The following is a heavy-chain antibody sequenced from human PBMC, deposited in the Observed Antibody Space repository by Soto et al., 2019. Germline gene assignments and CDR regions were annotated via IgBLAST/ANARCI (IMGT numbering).Heavy chain of an antibody. D-gene: IGHD1-20*01. CDR1: GYTYTGYY. Sequence: ASVTLACNASGYTYTGYYMHWVRQGPGQGLEWMGWINPNSDRTSYAQKFQGWVTMTRDTSISTAYMELSRLRSDDTAVYYCARDRSITVTDGFDIWGQGTMVTVSS. J-gene: IGHJ3*02. V-gene: IGHV1-2*04. CDR2: INPNSDRT. CDR3: ARDRSITVTDGFDI.